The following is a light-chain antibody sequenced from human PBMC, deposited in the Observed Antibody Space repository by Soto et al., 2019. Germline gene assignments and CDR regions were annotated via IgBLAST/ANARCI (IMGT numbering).Light chain of an antibody. V-gene: IGKV3-15*01. CDR2: ASS. CDR3: QQCDRPWT. Sequence: ETVMTQSPATLSVSPGERATLSCRASQSVGNNLAWYQQKPGQPPRLLIYASSSRAAGVPARFSGGGSGTEFTLTINSLQSEDSAVYYCQQCDRPWTFGHGTTVEIK. J-gene: IGKJ1*01. CDR1: QSVGNN.